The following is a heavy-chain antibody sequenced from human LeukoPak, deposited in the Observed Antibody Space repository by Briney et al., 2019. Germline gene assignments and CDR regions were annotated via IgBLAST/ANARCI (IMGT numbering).Heavy chain of an antibody. CDR3: ARGKGYSSSSGYDY. J-gene: IGHJ4*02. CDR2: INRNGGST. V-gene: IGHV3-20*04. D-gene: IGHD6-6*01. Sequence: GGPLRLSCAASGFTFDDYGMSWVRQAPGKGLEWVSGINRNGGSTGYADSVKGRFTISRDNAKNSLYLQMNSLRAEDTALYYCARGKGYSSSSGYDYWGQGTLVTVSS. CDR1: GFTFDDYG.